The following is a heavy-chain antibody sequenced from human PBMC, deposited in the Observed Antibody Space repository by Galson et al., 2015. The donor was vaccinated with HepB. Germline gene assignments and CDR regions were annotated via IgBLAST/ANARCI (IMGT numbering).Heavy chain of an antibody. V-gene: IGHV3-33*01. J-gene: IGHJ4*02. CDR1: GFTFSSCG. CDR2: IWYDGSNK. D-gene: IGHD2-2*01. Sequence: SLRLSCAASGFTFSSCGMHWVRQAPGKGLEWVAVIWYDGSNKYYADSVKGRFTISRDNSKNTLYLQMNSLRAEDTAVYYCAREGGDCSSTSCPLDYWGQGTLVTVSS. CDR3: AREGGDCSSTSCPLDY.